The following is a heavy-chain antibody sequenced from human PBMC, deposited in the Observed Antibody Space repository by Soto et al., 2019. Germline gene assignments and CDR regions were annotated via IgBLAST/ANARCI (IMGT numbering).Heavy chain of an antibody. V-gene: IGHV6-1*01. CDR3: ARGSAPYCSGGSCYSRYYYYGMDV. CDR1: GDSVSTNSAT. Sequence: SQTLSLTCAISGDSVSTNSATWDWIRQSPSRGLEWLGRTYYRSKWYNDYAVSVKSRITINPDTSKNQFSLQLNSVTPEDTAVYYCARGSAPYCSGGSCYSRYYYYGMDVWGQGTTVTVSS. D-gene: IGHD2-15*01. CDR2: TYYRSKWYN. J-gene: IGHJ6*02.